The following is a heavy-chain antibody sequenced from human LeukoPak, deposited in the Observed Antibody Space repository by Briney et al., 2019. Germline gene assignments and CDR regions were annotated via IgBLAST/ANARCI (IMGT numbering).Heavy chain of an antibody. CDR3: ARDALFWSGYYTSAWRAFDI. V-gene: IGHV4-30-4*01. CDR2: IYYSGST. J-gene: IGHJ3*02. Sequence: PSQTLSLTCTVSGGSISSGDYYWSWIRQPPGKGLEWIGYIYYSGSTYYNPSLKSRVTISVDTSKNQFSLKLSSVTAADTAVYYCARDALFWSGYYTSAWRAFDIWGQGTMVTVSS. D-gene: IGHD3-3*01. CDR1: GGSISSGDYY.